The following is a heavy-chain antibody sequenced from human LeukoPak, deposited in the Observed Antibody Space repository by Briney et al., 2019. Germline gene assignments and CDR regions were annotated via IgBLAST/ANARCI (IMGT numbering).Heavy chain of an antibody. V-gene: IGHV4-39*01. Sequence: SETLSLTCTVSGGSISSSSYYWDWIRQPPGKGLEWIGSIYYSGSTYYNPSLKSRVTISVDTSKKQLSLKLNSVTAADTAVYYCARQDDYNFDYWGQGTLVTVSS. CDR3: ARQDDYNFDY. J-gene: IGHJ4*02. D-gene: IGHD5-24*01. CDR2: IYYSGST. CDR1: GGSISSSSYY.